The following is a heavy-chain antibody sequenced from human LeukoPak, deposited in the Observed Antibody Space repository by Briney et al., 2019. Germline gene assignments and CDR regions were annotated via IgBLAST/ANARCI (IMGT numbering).Heavy chain of an antibody. CDR2: ISSSGTVI. CDR3: ASGEWLFDY. Sequence: GGSLRLSCAASGFTFSSYNMNWVRQAPWKGLEWVSYISSSGTVIYYADSVKGRFTISRDNAKNSLYLQMNSLRAEDTAVYYCASGEWLFDYWGQGTLVTVSS. V-gene: IGHV3-48*01. D-gene: IGHD5-12*01. CDR1: GFTFSSYN. J-gene: IGHJ4*02.